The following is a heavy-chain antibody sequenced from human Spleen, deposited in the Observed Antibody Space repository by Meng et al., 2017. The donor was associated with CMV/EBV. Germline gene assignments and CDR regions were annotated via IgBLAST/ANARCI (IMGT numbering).Heavy chain of an antibody. CDR1: GFAFSSSW. Sequence: GESLKISCAASGFAFSSSWMNWVRQAPGKGLEWVANIRQDGTEKYYVDSVKGRFTISRDNAKNSLYLQMNGLRAEDTAFYYCARDLGGTYGDTKFDFWGPGTLVTVSS. D-gene: IGHD4-17*01. V-gene: IGHV3-7*03. CDR3: ARDLGGTYGDTKFDF. CDR2: IRQDGTEK. J-gene: IGHJ4*02.